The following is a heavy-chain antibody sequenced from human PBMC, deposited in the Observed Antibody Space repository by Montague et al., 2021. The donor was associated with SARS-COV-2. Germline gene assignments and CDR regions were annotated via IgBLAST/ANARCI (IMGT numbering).Heavy chain of an antibody. V-gene: IGHV4-39*01. D-gene: IGHD3/OR15-3a*01. CDR3: ATLPSSVMIFGLVQGYYFDD. CDR2: KYYSGST. Sequence: SETLSLTCTVSGASISSRSYYWGWIRQPPGKGLEWIGFKYYSGSTYYTPTLKSRVTISVATSKTQFSLKLSSVTAADTAVYYCATLPSSVMIFGLVQGYYFDDWGQGTLVTVSS. J-gene: IGHJ4*02. CDR1: GASISSRSYY.